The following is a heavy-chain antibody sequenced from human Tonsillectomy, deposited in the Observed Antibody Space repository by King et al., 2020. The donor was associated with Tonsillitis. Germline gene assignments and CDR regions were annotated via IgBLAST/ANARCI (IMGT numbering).Heavy chain of an antibody. V-gene: IGHV3-30*01. D-gene: IGHD3-22*01. J-gene: IGHJ4*02. CDR1: GFTFSSYA. Sequence: VQLVESGGGVVQPGRSLRLSCVASGFTFSSYAMHWVRQAPSKGVEWVAGISFDGRNKYYANSVKGRFTISRDNSKNTLYLQMNSLRAEDTAVYYCARDASSGAFDYWGQGTLVTVSS. CDR2: ISFDGRNK. CDR3: ARDASSGAFDY.